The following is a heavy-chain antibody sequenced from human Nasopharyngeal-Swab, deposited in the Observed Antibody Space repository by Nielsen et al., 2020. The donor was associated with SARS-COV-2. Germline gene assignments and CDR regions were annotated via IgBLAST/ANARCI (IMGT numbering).Heavy chain of an antibody. CDR3: AKAARITMIVVYDY. J-gene: IGHJ4*02. V-gene: IGHV3-30*18. Sequence: WIRQPPGKGLEWVAVISYDGSNKYYADSVKGRSTISRDNSKNTLYLQMNSLRAEDTAVYYCAKAARITMIVVYDYWGQGTLVTVSS. D-gene: IGHD3-22*01. CDR2: ISYDGSNK.